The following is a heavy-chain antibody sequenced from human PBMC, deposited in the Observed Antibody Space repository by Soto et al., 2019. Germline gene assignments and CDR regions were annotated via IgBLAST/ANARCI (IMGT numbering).Heavy chain of an antibody. CDR3: ARTATPTCAGDCFNAEYFQH. CDR1: GYSFTTFW. D-gene: IGHD2-21*02. J-gene: IGHJ1*01. CDR2: IYPGDSET. V-gene: IGHV5-51*03. Sequence: EVQLVQSGAEVKRPGESLRISCKGSGYSFTTFWIGWVRHMPGKGLEWMGIIYPGDSETRYSPSFQGQVTMSADKSISTAYLQWSSLKASDTAMYYCARTATPTCAGDCFNAEYFQHWGQGTLVTASS.